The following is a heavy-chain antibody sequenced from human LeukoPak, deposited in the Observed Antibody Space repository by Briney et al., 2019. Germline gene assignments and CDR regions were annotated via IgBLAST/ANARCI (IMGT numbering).Heavy chain of an antibody. J-gene: IGHJ4*02. D-gene: IGHD3-16*01. CDR1: GYTFTSYD. CDR2: MNPNSGNT. V-gene: IGHV1-8*01. CDR3: ARGRSVKRILNY. Sequence: ASVKVSCKASGYTFTSYDINWVRQATGQGLEWMGWMNPNSGNTGYAQKFQGRVTMTRNTSISTAYMELSSLRSEDTAVYYCARGRSVKRILNYWSQGTLVTVSS.